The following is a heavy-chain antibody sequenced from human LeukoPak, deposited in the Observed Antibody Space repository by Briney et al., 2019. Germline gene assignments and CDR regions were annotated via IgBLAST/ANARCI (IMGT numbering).Heavy chain of an antibody. CDR2: INKDGSEI. CDR3: ARDGSSFDY. Sequence: PGGSLRLSCVASGFTFSDYWMSGVRQTPGEGLEWVANINKDGSEIYYADSAKGRFTISRDSAKNSLYLQMNSLRDGDTAIYYCARDGSSFDYWGAGKLVTDSS. V-gene: IGHV3-7*01. D-gene: IGHD2-15*01. J-gene: IGHJ4*02. CDR1: GFTFSDYW.